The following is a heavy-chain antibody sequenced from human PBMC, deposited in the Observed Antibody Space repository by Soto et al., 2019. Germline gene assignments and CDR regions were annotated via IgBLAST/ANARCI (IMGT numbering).Heavy chain of an antibody. CDR2: ISGSGGST. D-gene: IGHD1-26*01. Sequence: GGSLRLSCAASGFTFSSYAMSWVRQAPGKGLEWVSAISGSGGSTYYADSVKGRFTISRDNSKNTLYLQMNSLRAEDTAVYYCAKGGELLPGLSYFDYWGQGTLVTVSS. CDR3: AKGGELLPGLSYFDY. CDR1: GFTFSSYA. J-gene: IGHJ4*02. V-gene: IGHV3-23*01.